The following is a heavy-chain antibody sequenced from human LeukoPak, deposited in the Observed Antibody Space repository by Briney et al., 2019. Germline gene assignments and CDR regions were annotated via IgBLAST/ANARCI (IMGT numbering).Heavy chain of an antibody. V-gene: IGHV1-3*01. CDR3: ARDEAFPTLYGSGSYYLGMDV. Sequence: EASVKVSCKASGYTFTSYAMHWVRQAPGQRLEWMGWINAGNGNTKYSQKFQGRVTITRDTSASTAYMELSSLRSEDTAVYYCARDEAFPTLYGSGSYYLGMDVWGQGTTVTVSS. J-gene: IGHJ6*02. CDR1: GYTFTSYA. CDR2: INAGNGNT. D-gene: IGHD3-10*01.